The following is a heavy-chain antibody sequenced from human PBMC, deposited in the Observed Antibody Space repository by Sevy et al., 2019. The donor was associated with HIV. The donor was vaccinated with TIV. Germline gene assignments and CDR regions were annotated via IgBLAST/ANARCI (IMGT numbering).Heavy chain of an antibody. CDR1: GFTFSSYW. V-gene: IGHV3-7*01. J-gene: IGHJ6*02. D-gene: IGHD3-10*01. Sequence: GGSLRLSCAASGFTFSSYWMSWVRQAPGKGLEWVANIKHDGSEKYYVDSVKGRFTISRDNAKNSLYLQMNSLRAEDTAVYYCARDLGYYGSGSEYYYYYGMDVWVQGTTVTVSS. CDR2: IKHDGSEK. CDR3: ARDLGYYGSGSEYYYYYGMDV.